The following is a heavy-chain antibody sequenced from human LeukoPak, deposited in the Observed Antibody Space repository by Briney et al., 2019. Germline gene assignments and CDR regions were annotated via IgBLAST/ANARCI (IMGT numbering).Heavy chain of an antibody. V-gene: IGHV4-30-2*01. Sequence: SQTLSLTCAVSGGSISSGGYSWSWIRQPPGKGLEWIGYIYHSGSTYYNPSLKSRVTISVDRSKNQFSLKLSSVTAADTAVYYCARGGSKAARWGIYYFDYWGQGTLVTVSS. D-gene: IGHD6-6*01. CDR2: IYHSGST. CDR1: GGSISSGGYS. J-gene: IGHJ4*02. CDR3: ARGGSKAARWGIYYFDY.